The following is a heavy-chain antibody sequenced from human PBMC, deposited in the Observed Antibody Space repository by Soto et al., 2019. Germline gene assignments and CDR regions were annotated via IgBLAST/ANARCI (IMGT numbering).Heavy chain of an antibody. D-gene: IGHD3-3*02. CDR3: ASPKIAFYNWFDP. J-gene: IGHJ5*02. Sequence: SETLSLTCTVSGGSISSSSYYWGWIRQPPGKGRDWFGSIYYSGSTNYNPSLKSRVTISVDTTKNQFSLKLSSVTAADTAVYYCASPKIAFYNWFDPWGQGTLVTVSS. CDR1: GGSISSSSYY. CDR2: IYYSGST. V-gene: IGHV4-39*01.